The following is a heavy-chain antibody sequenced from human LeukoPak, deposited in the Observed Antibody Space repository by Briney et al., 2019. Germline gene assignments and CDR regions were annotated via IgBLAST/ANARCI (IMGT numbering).Heavy chain of an antibody. J-gene: IGHJ4*02. Sequence: GRSLRLSCAASGFTFSSYAMSWVRQAPGKGLEWVSAISESGTGTYYADSVKGRFTISRDNSKNTLSLHMNSLRAEDTAVYYCAKDIAQGYTFGSIEQDYWGQGTLVTVSS. CDR3: AKDIAQGYTFGSIEQDY. V-gene: IGHV3-23*01. CDR1: GFTFSSYA. CDR2: ISESGTGT. D-gene: IGHD5-18*01.